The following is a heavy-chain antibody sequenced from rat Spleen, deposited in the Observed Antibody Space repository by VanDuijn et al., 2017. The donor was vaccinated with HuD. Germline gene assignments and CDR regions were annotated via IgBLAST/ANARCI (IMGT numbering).Heavy chain of an antibody. D-gene: IGHD1-2*01. CDR3: TRDAPIAAISPFDY. CDR2: ITNTGGST. CDR1: GFTFNNYW. Sequence: EVQLVESGGGLVQPGRSLKLSCVASGFTFNNYWMTWIRQAPGKGLEWAASITNTGGSTYYPDSVKGRFTISRDNAKSTLYLQRNSLRSEDTATYYCTRDAPIAAISPFDYWGQGVMVTVSS. J-gene: IGHJ2*01. V-gene: IGHV5-31*01.